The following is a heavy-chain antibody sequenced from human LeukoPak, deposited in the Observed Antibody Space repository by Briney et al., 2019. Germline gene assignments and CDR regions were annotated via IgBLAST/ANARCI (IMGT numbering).Heavy chain of an antibody. J-gene: IGHJ3*02. CDR2: IKQDGSKE. D-gene: IGHD6-19*01. CDR1: GFSFSNYW. V-gene: IGHV3-7*01. Sequence: PGGSLRLSCVGTGFSFSNYWMTWVRQVPGKGLEWVANIKQDGSKENYVDSVKGRFTMPRDNAKNSLYLQMNNLRAEDTALYYCARDHSPSMYGSVWYDAFDIWGQGTMVTVSS. CDR3: ARDHSPSMYGSVWYDAFDI.